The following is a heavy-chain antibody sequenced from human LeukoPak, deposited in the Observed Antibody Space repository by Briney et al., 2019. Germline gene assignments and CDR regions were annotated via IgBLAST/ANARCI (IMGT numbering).Heavy chain of an antibody. CDR2: INWNSDSI. Sequence: GGSLRLSCAVSGFTFDDYAMHWVRQVPGKGLEWVSGINWNSDSIGYADSVKGRFTTSRDNAKNSLYLQMNSLRAEDTAVYYCAREVGVGSIFDYWGRGTLVTVSS. J-gene: IGHJ4*02. V-gene: IGHV3-9*01. CDR3: AREVGVGSIFDY. CDR1: GFTFDDYA. D-gene: IGHD1-26*01.